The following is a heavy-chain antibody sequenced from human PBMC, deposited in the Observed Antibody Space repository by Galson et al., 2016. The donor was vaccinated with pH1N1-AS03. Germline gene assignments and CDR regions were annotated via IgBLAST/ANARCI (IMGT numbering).Heavy chain of an antibody. D-gene: IGHD3-10*01. CDR1: GFTVSSSH. V-gene: IGHV3-66*01. Sequence: SLRLSCAASGFTVSSSHMNWVRQAPGKGLEWVSIIYSGGTTYYADSVKGRFIVSRDNSKSTLYLQMNSLRAEDTAVYYCARGFEGDPPCFDYWGQGILVSVSS. CDR3: ARGFEGDPPCFDY. CDR2: IYSGGTT. J-gene: IGHJ4*02.